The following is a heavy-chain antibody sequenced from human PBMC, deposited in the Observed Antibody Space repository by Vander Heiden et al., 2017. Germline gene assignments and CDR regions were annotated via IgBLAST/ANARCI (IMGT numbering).Heavy chain of an antibody. V-gene: IGHV3-23*01. CDR1: GFTFSSYA. CDR2: ISGSGGST. D-gene: IGHD1-26*01. Sequence: EVQLLESGGGLVQPGGSLRLSCAASGFTFSSYARSWVRQAPGKGLEGVSAISGSGGSTYYADSVKGRFTISRDNSKNTLHLQMNSLRAEDTAVYYCAKFALRGSYYQFDYWVQGTLVTVSS. J-gene: IGHJ4*02. CDR3: AKFALRGSYYQFDY.